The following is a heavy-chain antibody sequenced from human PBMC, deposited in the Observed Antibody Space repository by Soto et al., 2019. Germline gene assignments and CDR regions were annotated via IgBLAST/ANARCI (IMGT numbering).Heavy chain of an antibody. CDR3: ARGGFLDRHMDV. CDR1: GYSSTSYD. V-gene: IGHV1-8*01. J-gene: IGHJ6*03. Sequence: QVQLVQPGAEVKKPGASLKVSCKASGYSSTSYDMNWVRQVPGQGPEWMGWMNPNSANTGYAQKFQGRITMSRDMSTRTAYMEMSSLTSEDTGVYYCARGGFLDRHMDVWGRGTRITVSS. CDR2: MNPNSANT.